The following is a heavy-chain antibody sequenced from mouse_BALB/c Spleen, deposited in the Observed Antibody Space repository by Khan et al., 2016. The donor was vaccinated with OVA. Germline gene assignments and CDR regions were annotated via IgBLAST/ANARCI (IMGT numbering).Heavy chain of an antibody. Sequence: EVQLQESGGALVKPGGSLKLSCAASGFTFNNYAMSWVRQTPDKRLEWVASISSGGNTYYPDSVKGRVTISRDNARNILYLQMSSLRSEDTAMYYCATADGYDGPDFDYWGQGTTLTVSS. CDR2: ISSGGNT. CDR3: ATADGYDGPDFDY. D-gene: IGHD2-2*01. V-gene: IGHV5-6-5*01. CDR1: GFTFNNYA. J-gene: IGHJ2*01.